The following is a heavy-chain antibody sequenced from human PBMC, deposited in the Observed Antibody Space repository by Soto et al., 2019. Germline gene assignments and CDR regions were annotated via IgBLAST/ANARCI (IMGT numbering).Heavy chain of an antibody. D-gene: IGHD2-21*02. CDR3: TPISNSGRADCFLTTFNP. CDR2: IFSNDDK. Sequence: CGPTLANPTEALTLTCTGSGLLINNDRLGVSWIGQPPGKALEWLAQIFSNDDKSYSTSLKSRLTISKDTSRSQGVLTMTNMDPVDLVTSYGTPISNSGRADCFLTTFNPWGQGTLGTVS. V-gene: IGHV2-26*01. J-gene: IGHJ5*02. CDR1: GLLINNDRLG.